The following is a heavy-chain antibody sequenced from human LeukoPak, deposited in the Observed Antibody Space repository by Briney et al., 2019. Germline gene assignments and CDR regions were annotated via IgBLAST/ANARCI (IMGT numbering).Heavy chain of an antibody. CDR1: GFTFSSYP. Sequence: GGSLSLSCVASGFTFSSYPIHWVRQAPGKGLEWLAIISSDGSSKYYADSVKRRFTISRDNSKNILSLQINSLRADDPAVHYCATEFRVAPQPYFLAYWGQGTLVTVSS. CDR2: ISSDGSSK. V-gene: IGHV3-30*04. D-gene: IGHD3-3*01. J-gene: IGHJ4*02. CDR3: ATEFRVAPQPYFLAY.